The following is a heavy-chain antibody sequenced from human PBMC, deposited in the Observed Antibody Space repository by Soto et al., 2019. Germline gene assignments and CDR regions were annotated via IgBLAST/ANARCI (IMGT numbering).Heavy chain of an antibody. CDR2: IIPIFGTA. Sequence: GASVKVSCKASGGTFSSYAISWVRQAPGQGLEWMGGIIPIFGTANYAQKFQGRVTITADESTSTAYMELSSLRSEDTAVYYCARESLVDTAMVIQGFYFDYWGQGTMGTVSS. J-gene: IGHJ4*02. V-gene: IGHV1-69*13. D-gene: IGHD5-18*01. CDR1: GGTFSSYA. CDR3: ARESLVDTAMVIQGFYFDY.